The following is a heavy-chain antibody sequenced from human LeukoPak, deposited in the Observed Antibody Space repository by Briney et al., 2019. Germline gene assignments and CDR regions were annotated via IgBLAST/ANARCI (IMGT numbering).Heavy chain of an antibody. CDR1: GDSFSGYY. CDR3: ARERYCSSTSCSGPLDP. CDR2: INHRGTT. J-gene: IGHJ5*02. V-gene: IGHV4-34*01. D-gene: IGHD2-2*01. Sequence: SETLSLTCAVYGDSFSGYYWSWIRQPPGKGLEWIAEINHRGTTHYNPSLKSRVNISADTSKNQFSLHLDSVTAADTAVYYCARERYCSSTSCSGPLDPWGQGTLVTVSS.